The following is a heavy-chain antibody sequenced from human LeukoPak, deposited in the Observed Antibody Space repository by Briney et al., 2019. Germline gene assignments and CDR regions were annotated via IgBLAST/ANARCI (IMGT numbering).Heavy chain of an antibody. V-gene: IGHV3-30*04. CDR3: AKDLAGGNVPDS. CDR1: GLTFNSYA. D-gene: IGHD2-8*02. Sequence: PAGSLRLSCAAYGLTFNSYAMHWVRQAPGKGLKWVAVISYDGSNKYYADSVKGRLTISRDNSKNTLYLHMSNLRAEDTALYYCAKDLAGGNVPDSWGQGTLVTVYS. CDR2: ISYDGSNK. J-gene: IGHJ4*02.